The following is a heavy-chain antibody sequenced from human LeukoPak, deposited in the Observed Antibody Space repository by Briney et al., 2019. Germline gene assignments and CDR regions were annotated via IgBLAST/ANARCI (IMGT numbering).Heavy chain of an antibody. J-gene: IGHJ4*02. CDR2: LSSSGGT. V-gene: IGHV4-61*02. D-gene: IGHD6-13*01. CDR3: TRGTSWFFTN. CDR1: GFSITSGTFY. Sequence: PSETLSLTCDVSGFSITSGTFYWSWIRQSAGKGLEWIGRLSSSGGTTDNPSLQNRVTISRDTSQNQFFLTLTSVTAADTALYYCTRGTSWFFTNWGQGTLVTVSS.